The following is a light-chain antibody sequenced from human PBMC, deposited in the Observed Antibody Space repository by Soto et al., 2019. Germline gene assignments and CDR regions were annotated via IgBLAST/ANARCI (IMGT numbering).Light chain of an antibody. CDR3: QKYDTAPQT. CDR1: RGIIDY. V-gene: IGKV1-27*01. CDR2: AAS. Sequence: DIQMTQSPSSLSASVGDTVTITCRASRGIIDYLAWYQQRPGKVPKLLIYAASTLQTGVPSRFSGSGAGTDFTLTIRSLQPEDVATYYCQKYDTAPQTFGPGTKVEIK. J-gene: IGKJ1*01.